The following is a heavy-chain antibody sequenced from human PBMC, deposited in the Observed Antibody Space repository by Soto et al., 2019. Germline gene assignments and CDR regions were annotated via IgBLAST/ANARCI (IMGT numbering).Heavy chain of an antibody. CDR2: ISVSNGNT. D-gene: IGHD2-2*01. V-gene: IGHV1-18*01. J-gene: IGHJ4*02. CDR3: AIYHLELFRFDY. CDR1: GYTFTNYG. Sequence: QVQLVQSAGAVKKSGASVKVSCKASGYTFTNYGLSWVRQAPGQGLEWMGFISVSNGNTNYAQQFQGRVTMTTDTSTSTAYMELRSLRSDDTAMYFCAIYHLELFRFDYWGQGTLVTVSS.